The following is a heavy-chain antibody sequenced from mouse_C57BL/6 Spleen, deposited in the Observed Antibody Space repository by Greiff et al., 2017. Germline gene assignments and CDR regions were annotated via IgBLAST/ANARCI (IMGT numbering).Heavy chain of an antibody. V-gene: IGHV5-9-1*02. CDR1: GFTFSSYA. CDR2: ISSGGDYI. D-gene: IGHD2-2*01. J-gene: IGHJ3*01. CDR3: TRDRGVTTEEWFAY. Sequence: EVNVVESGEGLVKPGGSLKLSCAASGFTFSSYAMSWVRQTPEKRLEWVAYISSGGDYIYYADTVKGRFTISRDNARNTLYLQMSSLKSEDTAMYYCTRDRGVTTEEWFAYWGQGTLVTVSA.